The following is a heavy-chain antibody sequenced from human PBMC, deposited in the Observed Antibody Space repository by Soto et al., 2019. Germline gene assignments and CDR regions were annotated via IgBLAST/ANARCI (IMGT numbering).Heavy chain of an antibody. V-gene: IGHV3-43D*04. CDR3: AKGGVTAYYYYGMDV. Sequence: PGGSLRLSCAASGFTFDDYAMHWVRQAPGKGLEWVSLISWDGGSTYYADSVKGRFTISRDNSKNSLYLQMNSLRAEDTALYYCAKGGVTAYYYYGMDVWGQGATVTVSS. J-gene: IGHJ6*02. CDR1: GFTFDDYA. CDR2: ISWDGGST. D-gene: IGHD3-16*01.